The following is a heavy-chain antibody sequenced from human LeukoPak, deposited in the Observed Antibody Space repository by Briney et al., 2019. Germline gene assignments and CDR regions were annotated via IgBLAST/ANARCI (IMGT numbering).Heavy chain of an antibody. V-gene: IGHV4-39*01. CDR3: AKGHYFDY. CDR1: GGSISSSSYY. J-gene: IGHJ4*02. Sequence: PSETLSLTCTVPGGSISSSSYYWGWIRQPPGKGLEWIGSIYYSGSTYYNPSLKSRVTISVDTSKNQFSLKLSSVTAADTAVYYCAKGHYFDYWGQGTLVTVSS. CDR2: IYYSGST.